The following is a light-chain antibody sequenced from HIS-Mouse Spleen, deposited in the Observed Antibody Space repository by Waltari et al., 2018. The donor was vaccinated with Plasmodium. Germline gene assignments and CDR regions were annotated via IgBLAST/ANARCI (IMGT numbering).Light chain of an antibody. CDR2: AAS. Sequence: IQMTQSPSYLSASVGDRVTITCRASQSISSYLNWYQQKPGKAPKLLIYAASSLQSGVPSRFSGSGSGTDFTLTISSLQPEDFATYYCQQSYSTPPTFGGGTKVEIK. CDR1: QSISSY. V-gene: IGKV1-39*01. CDR3: QQSYSTPPT. J-gene: IGKJ4*01.